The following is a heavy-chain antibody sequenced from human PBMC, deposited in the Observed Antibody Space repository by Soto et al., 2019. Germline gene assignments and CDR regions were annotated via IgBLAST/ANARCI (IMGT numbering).Heavy chain of an antibody. V-gene: IGHV5-51*01. CDR3: ARFPPITMIGSGLALDI. CDR1: GYSFTSYW. CDR2: IWPGDSDT. J-gene: IGHJ3*02. Sequence: PGESLKISCKGSGYSFTSYWIGWVRQMPGKGLEWMGIIWPGDSDTTYSPSFQGQVTISADKSISTAYLQWSSLKASDTAMYYCARFPPITMIGSGLALDIWGQGTMVTVSS. D-gene: IGHD3-22*01.